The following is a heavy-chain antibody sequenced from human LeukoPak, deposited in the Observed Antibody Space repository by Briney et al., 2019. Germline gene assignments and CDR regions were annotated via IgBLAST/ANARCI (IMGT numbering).Heavy chain of an antibody. CDR3: ATAGSGYRD. V-gene: IGHV4-34*01. CDR1: GGSFSGYY. D-gene: IGHD6-19*01. J-gene: IGHJ4*02. Sequence: SETLSLTCAVYGGSFSGYYWSWIRQPPGKGLEWIGEINHSGSTNYNPSLKSRVTISVDTSKNQFSLKLTSVTAADTAVYYCATAGSGYRDWGQGTLVTVSS. CDR2: INHSGST.